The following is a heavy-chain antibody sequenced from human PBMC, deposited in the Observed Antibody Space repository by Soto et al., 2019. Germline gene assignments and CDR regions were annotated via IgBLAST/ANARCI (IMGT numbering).Heavy chain of an antibody. J-gene: IGHJ6*02. CDR3: ASSGYSYGYYRLYYCYGMDV. CDR1: GFTVSSNY. Sequence: GGSLRLSCAASGFTVSSNYMSWVRQAPGKGLEWVSVIYSGGSTYYADSVKGRFTISRDNSKNTLYLQMNSLRAEDTAVYYCASSGYSYGYYRLYYCYGMDVWGQGTTVTVSS. CDR2: IYSGGST. D-gene: IGHD5-18*01. V-gene: IGHV3-53*01.